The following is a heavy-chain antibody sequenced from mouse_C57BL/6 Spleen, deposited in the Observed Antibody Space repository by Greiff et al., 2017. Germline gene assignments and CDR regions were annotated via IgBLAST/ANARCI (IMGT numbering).Heavy chain of an antibody. V-gene: IGHV1-19*01. D-gene: IGHD1-1*01. Sequence: EVQLQQSGPVLVKPGASVKMSCKASGYTFTDYYMNWVKQSHGKSLEWIGVINPYNGGTSYNQKFKGKATLTVYKSSSTAYMELNSLTSEESAVYYCARSHYYGSSVWYFDVWGTGTTVTVSS. J-gene: IGHJ1*03. CDR3: ARSHYYGSSVWYFDV. CDR1: GYTFTDYY. CDR2: INPYNGGT.